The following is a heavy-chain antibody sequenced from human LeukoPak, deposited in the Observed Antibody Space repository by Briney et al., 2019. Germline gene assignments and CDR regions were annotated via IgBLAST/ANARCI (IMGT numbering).Heavy chain of an antibody. CDR1: GGSISSGGSY. D-gene: IGHD1-1*01. CDR3: ARETLEGKFDP. Sequence: PSETLSLTCTVSGGSISSGGSYWNWIRQHPGKGLEWIGYIYYSGSTYYNPSLKSRVIISVDTSKNQFSLKLSSVTAADTAVYYCARETLEGKFDPWGQGILVTVSS. V-gene: IGHV4-31*03. J-gene: IGHJ5*02. CDR2: IYYSGST.